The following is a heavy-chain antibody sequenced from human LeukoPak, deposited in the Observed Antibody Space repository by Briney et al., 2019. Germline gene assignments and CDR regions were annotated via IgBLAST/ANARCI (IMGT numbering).Heavy chain of an antibody. J-gene: IGHJ4*02. V-gene: IGHV4-38-2*02. CDR2: IHHGASS. Sequence: SETLSLTCSVSGFSVSGGYYWAWIRQTPGEGLEWIGSIHHGASSYYNPSLRSRVTVSLDTPKNQFSLRMTYCARGGGLVGPSDYWGQGILVTVSA. CDR3: DY. CDR1: GFSVSGGYY. D-gene: IGHD2-21*01.